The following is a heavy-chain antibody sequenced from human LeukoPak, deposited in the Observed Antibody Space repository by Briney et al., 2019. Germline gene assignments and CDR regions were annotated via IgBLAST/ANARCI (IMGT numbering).Heavy chain of an antibody. Sequence: PGGSLRLSCAAPGLTFSSNAMSWVLQAAGKGLDWVSGIGTAGNTYYPGSVKGRFTISRENAKNSLYLQMNSLRAGDTAVYYCARGGTSGTYYDYWGQGTLVTVSS. CDR1: GLTFSSNA. D-gene: IGHD2-2*01. CDR3: ARGGTSGTYYDY. V-gene: IGHV3-13*01. J-gene: IGHJ4*02. CDR2: IGTAGNT.